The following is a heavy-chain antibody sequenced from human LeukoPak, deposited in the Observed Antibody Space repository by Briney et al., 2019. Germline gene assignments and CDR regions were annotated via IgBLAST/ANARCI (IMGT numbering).Heavy chain of an antibody. D-gene: IGHD5-12*01. CDR3: TGFETSGPDAFDI. V-gene: IGHV3-15*01. CDR1: GFTFSAYA. CDR2: IKTKTDGGTT. J-gene: IGHJ3*02. Sequence: GGSLRLSCEASGFTFSAYAMTWVRQAPGKGLEWVGRIKTKTDGGTTDYAAPVKGRFTFSRDDSKNTLYLQMNSLKTDDTAVYFCTGFETSGPDAFDIWGRGTMVTVSS.